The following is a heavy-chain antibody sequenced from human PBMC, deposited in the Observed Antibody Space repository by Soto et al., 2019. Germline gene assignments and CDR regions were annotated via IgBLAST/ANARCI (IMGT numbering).Heavy chain of an antibody. CDR2: ISPMFGAA. CDR1: GGTFNTYA. V-gene: IGHV1-69*19. Sequence: QVQLVQSGAEMKKPGASMKVSCQSSGGTFNTYAMNWVRQAPGQGPEWMGDISPMFGAANYAPKFQGRVTITADESTGTSYMQVSSLASEDTALYFCAREVQVHTPAFVYWGQGTLVTVSS. J-gene: IGHJ4*02. CDR3: AREVQVHTPAFVY. D-gene: IGHD3-10*01.